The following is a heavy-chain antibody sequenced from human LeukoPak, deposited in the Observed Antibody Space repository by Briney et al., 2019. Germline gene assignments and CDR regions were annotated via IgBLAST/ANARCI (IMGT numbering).Heavy chain of an antibody. D-gene: IGHD3-3*01. J-gene: IGHJ6*03. CDR3: VRGSLASGVVVYYYYYLDV. CDR1: GFTFSSYW. CDR2: ISASRDIT. V-gene: IGHV3-48*01. Sequence: GGSLRLSCAASGFTFSSYWMNWVRQAPGMGLEWLSYISASRDITYYADSVKGRFTISRDNAKNSLYLQMNSLRAEDTAVYYCVRGSLASGVVVYYYYYLDVWGKGTTVTVSS.